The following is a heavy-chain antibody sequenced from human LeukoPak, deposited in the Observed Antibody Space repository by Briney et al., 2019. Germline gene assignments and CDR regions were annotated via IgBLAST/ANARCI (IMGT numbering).Heavy chain of an antibody. J-gene: IGHJ6*03. D-gene: IGHD3-16*02. CDR2: IYVTGT. V-gene: IGHV4-59*08. CDR3: ARHIGGGIEDMDV. Sequence: SETLSLTCTVSGGSIGTYYWSGVRQSLGTGLEWIGYIYVTGTRYNPYLQSRVTISVDRSRNQFFLKMTSVTAADTAVYYCARHIGGGIEDMDVWGRGTKVTVSS. CDR1: GGSIGTYY.